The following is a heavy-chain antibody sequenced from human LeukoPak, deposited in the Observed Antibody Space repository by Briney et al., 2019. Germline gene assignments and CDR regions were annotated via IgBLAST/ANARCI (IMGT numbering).Heavy chain of an antibody. CDR1: GYTFTDSY. CDR3: ALIGGIAVAGTER. Sequence: ASVKVSCRASGYTFTDSYVHWVRQAPGQGLEWMGWINPNSGVTNCAQKFQGRVTMTRDTSINTAYMELNSLGSDDTAVYYCALIGGIAVAGTERWGQGTLVTVSS. V-gene: IGHV1-2*02. D-gene: IGHD6-19*01. CDR2: INPNSGVT. J-gene: IGHJ4*02.